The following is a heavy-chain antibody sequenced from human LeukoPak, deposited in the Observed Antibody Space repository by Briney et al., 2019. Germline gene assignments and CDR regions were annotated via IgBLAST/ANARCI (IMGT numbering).Heavy chain of an antibody. Sequence: PGGSLRLSCAASGFTFTNYWMTWVRQAPGKGLEWVAFIRNDGSNKYYADSVKGRFAISRDNSKNTVYLQMNSLRAGDTAVYYCAKGYSSHYMDVWGKGTTVTVSS. J-gene: IGHJ6*03. CDR3: AKGYSSHYMDV. CDR1: GFTFTNYW. D-gene: IGHD4-11*01. V-gene: IGHV3-30*02. CDR2: IRNDGSNK.